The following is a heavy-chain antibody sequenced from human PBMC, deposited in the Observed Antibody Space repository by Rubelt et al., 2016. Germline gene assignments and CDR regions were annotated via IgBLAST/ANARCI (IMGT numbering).Heavy chain of an antibody. D-gene: IGHD3-3*01. CDR1: GGSISSYY. CDR3: ARVGAPEGDDFWSDPPPDYGMDV. J-gene: IGHJ6*02. V-gene: IGHV4-59*12. CDR2: IHKSGRT. Sequence: QVQLQESGPGLVKPSETLSLTCTVSGGSISSYYWSWIRQPPGKGLEWIGYIHKSGRTNYNPSLKSRVTLSVDMSKNQFSLRLSSVTATDTAVYYCARVGAPEGDDFWSDPPPDYGMDVWGQGTTVIVSS.